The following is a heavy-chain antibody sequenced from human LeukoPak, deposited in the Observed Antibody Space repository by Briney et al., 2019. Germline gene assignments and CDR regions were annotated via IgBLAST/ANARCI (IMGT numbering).Heavy chain of an antibody. CDR3: VRGSTWFDY. CDR1: GGSVSSGSYY. Sequence: SETLSLTCTVSGGSVSSGSYYWNWIRQPPGKGLEWIGYIYYSGSTNYNPSLKSRVTLSVDTSKNQFSLNLNSVTAADTAVYYCVRGSTWFDYWGQGTLVTVSS. V-gene: IGHV4-61*01. J-gene: IGHJ4*02. CDR2: IYYSGST. D-gene: IGHD6-13*01.